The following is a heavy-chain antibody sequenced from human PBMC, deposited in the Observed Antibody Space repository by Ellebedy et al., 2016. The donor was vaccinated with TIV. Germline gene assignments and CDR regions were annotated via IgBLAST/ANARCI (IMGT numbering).Heavy chain of an antibody. CDR1: GFTFDDYA. D-gene: IGHD6-19*01. V-gene: IGHV3-9*01. J-gene: IGHJ4*02. Sequence: SLKISCAASGFTFDDYAMHWVRQAPGKGLEWVSGISWNNGSIVYADSVTGRFTISRDNAKNSLYLQMNSLRAEDTALYYCAKDIQSSGWGYFDYWGQGALVTVSS. CDR2: ISWNNGSI. CDR3: AKDIQSSGWGYFDY.